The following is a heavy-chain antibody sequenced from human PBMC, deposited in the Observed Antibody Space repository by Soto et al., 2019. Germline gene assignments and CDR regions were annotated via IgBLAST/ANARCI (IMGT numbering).Heavy chain of an antibody. CDR1: SGSISSSNW. D-gene: IGHD1-26*01. V-gene: IGHV4-4*02. CDR2: ISHNGST. Sequence: SETLSLTCAVSSGSISSSNWWSWVRQPPGKGLEWVGEISHNGSTNYNPSLKRRVTISVDKSKNQFSLKLSSVTAADTAVYYCARAFGYSGSHYYYYYMDVWGKGTSVTVSS. CDR3: ARAFGYSGSHYYYYYMDV. J-gene: IGHJ6*03.